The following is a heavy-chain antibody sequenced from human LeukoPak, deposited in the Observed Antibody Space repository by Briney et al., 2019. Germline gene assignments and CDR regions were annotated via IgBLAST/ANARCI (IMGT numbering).Heavy chain of an antibody. J-gene: IGHJ4*02. D-gene: IGHD2-15*01. CDR3: ARDEGHCSGGSCHHFDF. V-gene: IGHV3-30*03. Sequence: GGSLRLSCAASGFIFSSYGFHWVRQAPGKGLEWVALTSYDGSDKYYADSVKGRVTISRDNSKNTLYLQMNSLRTEDTAVYYCARDEGHCSGGSCHHFDFWGQGTLVTASS. CDR1: GFIFSSYG. CDR2: TSYDGSDK.